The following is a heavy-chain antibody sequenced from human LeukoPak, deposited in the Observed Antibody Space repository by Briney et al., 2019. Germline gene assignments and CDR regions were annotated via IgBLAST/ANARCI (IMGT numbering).Heavy chain of an antibody. D-gene: IGHD5-12*01. V-gene: IGHV3-33*01. CDR2: IWYDGINK. Sequence: PGGSLTLSCAASGVSFSSYGMHWVREARGKGVVGVAVIWYDGINKNYADSVMGRFTISRDNSKNMLYLQMNSLRVEDTAPYYCASHGGLWGQGTLVTVSS. J-gene: IGHJ4*02. CDR3: ASHGGL. CDR1: GVSFSSYG.